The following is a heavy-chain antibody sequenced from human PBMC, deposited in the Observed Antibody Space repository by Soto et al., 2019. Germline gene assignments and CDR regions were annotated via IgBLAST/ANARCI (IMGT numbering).Heavy chain of an antibody. J-gene: IGHJ6*02. CDR3: ARGKRVAAAGKRRYYGMDV. D-gene: IGHD6-13*01. V-gene: IGHV3-33*01. Sequence: QVQLVESGGGVVQPGRSLRLSCAASGFTFSSYGMHWVRQAPGKGLEWVAVIWYDGSNKYYADSVKGRFTISRDNPKNTLYLQMNSLRAEDTAVYCCARGKRVAAAGKRRYYGMDVWCQGTTVTVSS. CDR2: IWYDGSNK. CDR1: GFTFSSYG.